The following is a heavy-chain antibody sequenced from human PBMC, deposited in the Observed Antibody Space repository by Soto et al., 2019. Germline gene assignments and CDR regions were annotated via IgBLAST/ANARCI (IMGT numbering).Heavy chain of an antibody. V-gene: IGHV4-39*01. Sequence: PSETLSLTCTVSGGSISSSSYYWGWIRQPPGKGLEWIGSIYYSGSTYYNPSLKSRVTISVDTSKNQFSLKLSSVTAADTAVYYCARKNVDIVATNAFDIWGQGKMVTVSS. CDR2: IYYSGST. CDR1: GGSISSSSYY. D-gene: IGHD5-12*01. CDR3: ARKNVDIVATNAFDI. J-gene: IGHJ3*02.